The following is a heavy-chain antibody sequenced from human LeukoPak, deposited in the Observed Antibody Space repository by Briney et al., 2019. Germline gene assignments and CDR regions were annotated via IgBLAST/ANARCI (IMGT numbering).Heavy chain of an antibody. J-gene: IGHJ6*02. V-gene: IGHV1-2*02. Sequence: GASVKVSCKASGYTFTDYYMHWVRQAPGQGLEWMGWINPNSGGTNYVQKFQGRVTMTTDTSISTAYMEVSRLRSDDTAVYYCARVRIGQQLDKYYYYAMDVWGQGTTVTVSS. CDR3: ARVRIGQQLDKYYYYAMDV. CDR1: GYTFTDYY. D-gene: IGHD6-13*01. CDR2: INPNSGGT.